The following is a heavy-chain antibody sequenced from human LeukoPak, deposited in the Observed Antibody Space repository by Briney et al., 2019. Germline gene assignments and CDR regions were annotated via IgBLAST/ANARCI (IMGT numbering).Heavy chain of an antibody. CDR1: GGSFSGYY. Sequence: SETLSLTCAVYGGSFSGYYWSWIRQPPGKGLEWIGEINHSGSTNYNPSLKSRVTISVDTSKNQFSLKLSSVTAADTAVYYCAGGPHFWSGYYTGGAYYYYYYMDVWGKGTTVTVSS. V-gene: IGHV4-34*01. CDR3: AGGPHFWSGYYTGGAYYYYYYMDV. CDR2: INHSGST. J-gene: IGHJ6*03. D-gene: IGHD3-3*02.